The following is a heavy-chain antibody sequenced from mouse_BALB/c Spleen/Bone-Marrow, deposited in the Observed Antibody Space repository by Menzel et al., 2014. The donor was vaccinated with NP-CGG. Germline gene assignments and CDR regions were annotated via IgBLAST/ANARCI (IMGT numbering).Heavy chain of an antibody. J-gene: IGHJ4*01. V-gene: IGHV1-14*01. CDR2: INPYNDGS. CDR3: AGSDYRDGMDY. D-gene: IGHD2-14*01. CDR1: GYTFTSYV. Sequence: VQLQQSGPELVKPGASVNMSCKASGYTFTSYVMHWVKQKPGQGLEWIGYINPYNDGSKYNEKFKGKDTLNSDKSSSTAYMELSSLTSEDSAVYYCAGSDYRDGMDYWGQGTSVTVSS.